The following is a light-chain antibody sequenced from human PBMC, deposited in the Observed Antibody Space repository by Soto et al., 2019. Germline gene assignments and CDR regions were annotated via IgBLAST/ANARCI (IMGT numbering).Light chain of an antibody. Sequence: DIQMTQSPSSLSTSVGDRVTITCRASQTITKYLNWYQQKPGKAPNLLIYGASTLQGGVPSRFSGSGSGTDFTLTISSLQPEDFATYYCQQTYNPPWTFGQGSKVEIK. CDR3: QQTYNPPWT. J-gene: IGKJ1*01. CDR1: QTITKY. CDR2: GAS. V-gene: IGKV1-39*01.